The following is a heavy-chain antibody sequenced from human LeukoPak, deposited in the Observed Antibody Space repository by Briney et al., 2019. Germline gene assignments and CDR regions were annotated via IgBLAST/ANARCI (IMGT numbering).Heavy chain of an antibody. V-gene: IGHV4-4*07. CDR1: GGSISSYY. J-gene: IGHJ6*02. Sequence: RPSETLSLTCTVSGGSISSYYGSWIRQPAGKGLEWIGRIYTSGSTNYNPSLKSRVTMSVDTSKNQFSLKLSSVTAADTAVYYCARDRPTYYDSSGYYYEAGYYYYGMDVWGQGTTVTVSS. D-gene: IGHD3-22*01. CDR3: ARDRPTYYDSSGYYYEAGYYYYGMDV. CDR2: IYTSGST.